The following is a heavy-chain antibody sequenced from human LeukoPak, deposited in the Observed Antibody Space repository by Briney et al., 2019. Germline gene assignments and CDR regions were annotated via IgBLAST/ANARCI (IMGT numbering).Heavy chain of an antibody. D-gene: IGHD4-17*01. CDR2: INHSGRT. CDR3: ARPYYGDYMNGDY. V-gene: IGHV4-34*01. J-gene: IGHJ4*02. Sequence: SETLSLTCAVYGGSFSGYYWSWIRQPPGKGLEWIGEINHSGRTNFNPSLKSRVTISVDTSENQFSLKLSSVTAADTAVYYCARPYYGDYMNGDYWGQGTLVTVSS. CDR1: GGSFSGYY.